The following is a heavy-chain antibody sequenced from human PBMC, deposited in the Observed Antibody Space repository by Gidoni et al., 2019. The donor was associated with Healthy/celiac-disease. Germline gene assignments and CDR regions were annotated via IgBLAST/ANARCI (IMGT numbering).Heavy chain of an antibody. Sequence: EVQLVESGGGLVKPGGALRLSCDASGFTFSNAWLSWFRQAPGKGLEWVGRIKSKTDGGTTDYAAPVKGRFTISRDDSKNTLYLQMNSLKTEDTAVYYCTTSPTHSITGTIWSVGAFDIWGQGTMVTVSS. D-gene: IGHD1-7*01. J-gene: IGHJ3*02. CDR3: TTSPTHSITGTIWSVGAFDI. V-gene: IGHV3-15*01. CDR2: IKSKTDGGTT. CDR1: GFTFSNAW.